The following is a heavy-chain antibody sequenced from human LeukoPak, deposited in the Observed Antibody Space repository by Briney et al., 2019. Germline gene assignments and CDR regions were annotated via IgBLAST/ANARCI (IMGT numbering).Heavy chain of an antibody. CDR3: ASGEYCSSTSCSPRIDAFDI. D-gene: IGHD2-2*01. CDR1: GYTFTSYY. J-gene: IGHJ3*02. V-gene: IGHV1-46*01. Sequence: ASVKVSCKASGYTFTSYYMHWVRQAPGQGLEWMGIINPSGGSTSYAQKFQGRVTMTRDTSTSTVCMELSSLRSEDTAVYYCASGEYCSSTSCSPRIDAFDIWGQGTMVTVSS. CDR2: INPSGGST.